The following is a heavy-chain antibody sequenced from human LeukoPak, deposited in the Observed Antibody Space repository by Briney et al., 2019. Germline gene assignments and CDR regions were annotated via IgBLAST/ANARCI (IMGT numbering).Heavy chain of an antibody. Sequence: GGSLRLSCATSGFTFSSYTMNWVRQTPGKGLQWVSTISDGSRNTHYADSVNGRFTISRDNSKNTLYLQMNSLRAEDTAIYYCAKRTAEYYGSGSFFLDYWGQGTLVTVSS. D-gene: IGHD3-10*01. CDR1: GFTFSSYT. CDR2: ISDGSRNT. CDR3: AKRTAEYYGSGSFFLDY. J-gene: IGHJ4*02. V-gene: IGHV3-23*01.